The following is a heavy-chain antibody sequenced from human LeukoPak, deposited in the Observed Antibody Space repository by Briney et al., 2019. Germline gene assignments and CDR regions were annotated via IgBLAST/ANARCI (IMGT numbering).Heavy chain of an antibody. Sequence: GGSLRLSCAASGFTFSDHYMDWVRQAPGKGLEWVGRTRNKANSYTTEYAASVKGRFTISRDDSKNSLHLQMNSLKTEDTAVYYCARGGGVRYFDRWGQGTLVTVSS. V-gene: IGHV3-72*01. CDR3: ARGGGVRYFDR. J-gene: IGHJ4*02. CDR1: GFTFSDHY. CDR2: TRNKANSYTT. D-gene: IGHD3-9*01.